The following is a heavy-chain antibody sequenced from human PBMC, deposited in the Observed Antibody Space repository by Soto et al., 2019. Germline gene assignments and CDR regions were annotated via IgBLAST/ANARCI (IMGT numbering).Heavy chain of an antibody. Sequence: QVQLQESGPGLVKPSQTLSLTCSVSGASTVSHYHWTWIRQPPGKGMEWMGYIFNGGPTFYNPSLTSRLSIAMDTSGNHFSLELRSVTAADTAGYYCALALGPTAGLDYGGEGTLVTVSS. CDR2: IFNGGPT. D-gene: IGHD1-26*01. V-gene: IGHV4-31*02. J-gene: IGHJ4*02. CDR1: GASTVSHYH. CDR3: ALALGPTAGLDY.